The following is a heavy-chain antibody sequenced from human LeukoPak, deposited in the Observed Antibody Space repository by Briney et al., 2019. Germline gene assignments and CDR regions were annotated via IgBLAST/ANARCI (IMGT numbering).Heavy chain of an antibody. J-gene: IGHJ4*02. Sequence: PGGSLRLSCAASGFTFSSYGMHWVRQAPGKGLEWVAFIRYDGSNKYYADSVKGRFTISRDNSKNTLYLQMNSLRAEDTAVYYCARTTYYYDSSGYYYSDYWGQGTLVTVSS. CDR1: GFTFSSYG. V-gene: IGHV3-30*02. CDR2: IRYDGSNK. CDR3: ARTTYYYDSSGYYYSDY. D-gene: IGHD3-22*01.